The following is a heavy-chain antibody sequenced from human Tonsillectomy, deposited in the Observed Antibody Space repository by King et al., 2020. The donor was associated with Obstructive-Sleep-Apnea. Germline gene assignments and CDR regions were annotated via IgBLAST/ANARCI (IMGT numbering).Heavy chain of an antibody. CDR1: GFTFSSYS. CDR3: ARVSSGSSWLDEPPRYWYFDI. D-gene: IGHD6-13*01. Sequence: VQLVESGGGLVQPGGSLRLSCAASGFTFSSYSMNWVRQAPGKGLEWVSYISSSSSTIYYADSVKGRFTISRDTAKNSLYLQMNSLRAEDTAVYYCARVSSGSSWLDEPPRYWYFDIWGRGTLVTVSS. J-gene: IGHJ2*01. CDR2: ISSSSSTI. V-gene: IGHV3-48*01.